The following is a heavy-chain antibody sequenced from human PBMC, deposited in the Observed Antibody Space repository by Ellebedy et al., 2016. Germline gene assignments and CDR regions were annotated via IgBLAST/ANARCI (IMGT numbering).Heavy chain of an antibody. CDR3: ARAYYDILTGYLSYYYYGMDV. D-gene: IGHD3-9*01. J-gene: IGHJ6*02. CDR2: IYYSGST. CDR1: GGSVSSGSYY. Sequence: SETLSLXXTVSGGSVSSGSYYWSWIRQPPGKGLEWIGYIYYSGSTNYNPSLKSRVTISVDTSKNQFSLKLSSVTAADTAVYYCARAYYDILTGYLSYYYYGMDVWGQGTTVTVSS. V-gene: IGHV4-61*01.